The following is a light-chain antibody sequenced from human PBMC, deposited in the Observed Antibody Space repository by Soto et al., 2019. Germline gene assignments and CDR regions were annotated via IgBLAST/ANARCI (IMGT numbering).Light chain of an antibody. J-gene: IGKJ1*01. Sequence: EIVLTQSPGTLSLSPWERATLSCRASQSVSSSYLAWYQQKPGQAPRLLIYGASSRATGIPDRFSGSGSGTDFTLNISSLEPEDFAVYYCQQYGSSRTFGQGTKVDI. CDR2: GAS. CDR1: QSVSSSY. CDR3: QQYGSSRT. V-gene: IGKV3-20*01.